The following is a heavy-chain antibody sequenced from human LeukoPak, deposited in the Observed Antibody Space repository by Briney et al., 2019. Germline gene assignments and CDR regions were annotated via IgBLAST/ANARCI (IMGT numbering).Heavy chain of an antibody. CDR3: ASYLKQTHDY. CDR2: IGSSSSTI. D-gene: IGHD3-10*01. Sequence: GGSLRLSCAAPGFTFSSYSMNWVRQAPGKGLEWVSYIGSSSSTIYYADSVKGRFTISRDNAKNSLYLQMNSLRAEDTAVYYCASYLKQTHDYWGQGTLVTVSS. V-gene: IGHV3-48*01. J-gene: IGHJ4*02. CDR1: GFTFSSYS.